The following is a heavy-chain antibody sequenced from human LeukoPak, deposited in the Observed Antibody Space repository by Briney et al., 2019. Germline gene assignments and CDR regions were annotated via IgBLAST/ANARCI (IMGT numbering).Heavy chain of an antibody. CDR2: ISSSSSYI. CDR1: GFTFSSYS. D-gene: IGHD3-3*01. J-gene: IGHJ4*02. Sequence: PGGSLRLSCAASGFTFSSYSMNWVRQAPGKGLEWVSSISSSSSYIYYADSVKGRFTISRDNAKNSLYLQMNSLRAEDTAVYYCARALPYYDFWSGDYYFDYWGQGTLVTVSS. V-gene: IGHV3-21*01. CDR3: ARALPYYDFWSGDYYFDY.